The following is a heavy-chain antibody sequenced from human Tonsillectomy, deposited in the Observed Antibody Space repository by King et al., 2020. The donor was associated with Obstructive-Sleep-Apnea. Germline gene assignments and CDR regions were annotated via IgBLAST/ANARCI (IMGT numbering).Heavy chain of an antibody. CDR1: GYTFTTYG. CDR3: ARDSVDTTMDLNFDY. D-gene: IGHD5-18*01. J-gene: IGHJ4*02. Sequence: VQLVQSGAEVKKPGASLKVSCKASGYTFTTYGISWVRQAPGQGREWMGWISAYNGNTNYAQKLHHRATMTTDTPTTTAYMWLRVLTSDDTAVYYCARDSVDTTMDLNFDYWGQGTLVTVSS. CDR2: ISAYNGNT. V-gene: IGHV1-18*04.